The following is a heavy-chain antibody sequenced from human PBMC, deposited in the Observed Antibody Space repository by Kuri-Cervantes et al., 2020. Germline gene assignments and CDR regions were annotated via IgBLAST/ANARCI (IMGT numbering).Heavy chain of an antibody. J-gene: IGHJ3*02. D-gene: IGHD2-15*01. CDR2: IKQDGSGK. Sequence: GESLKISCAASGFTFSNYWMSWVRQAPGKGLEWVANIKQDGSGKYYVDSVKGRFTMSRDNAKNSLYLQMNSLRAADTAVYYCARAGRSCSGGSCYFYAFDIWGQGTMVTVSS. V-gene: IGHV3-7*03. CDR3: ARAGRSCSGGSCYFYAFDI. CDR1: GFTFSNYW.